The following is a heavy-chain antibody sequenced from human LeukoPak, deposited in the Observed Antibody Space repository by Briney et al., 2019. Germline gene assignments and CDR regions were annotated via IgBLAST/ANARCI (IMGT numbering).Heavy chain of an antibody. Sequence: SETLSLTCTVSGGSVSSGSYYWSWIRQPPGKGLEWIGYIYYSGNTNYNPSLKSRVTISVDTSKNQFSLKLSSVTAADTAVYYCARGGYCSGGSCYIHLQHWGQGTLVTVSS. CDR1: GGSVSSGSYY. V-gene: IGHV4-61*01. D-gene: IGHD2-15*01. CDR2: IYYSGNT. CDR3: ARGGYCSGGSCYIHLQH. J-gene: IGHJ1*01.